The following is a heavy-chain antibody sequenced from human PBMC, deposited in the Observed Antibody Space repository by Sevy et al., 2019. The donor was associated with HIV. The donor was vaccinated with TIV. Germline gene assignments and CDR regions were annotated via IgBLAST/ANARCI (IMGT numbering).Heavy chain of an antibody. CDR3: ARAIAAAAGF. V-gene: IGHV3-7*01. CDR1: GFSFHAYW. D-gene: IGHD6-13*01. CDR2: INQDGSTN. Sequence: GGSLRLSCAGSGFSFHAYWMHWVRQAPGKGLEWLANINQDGSTNYYADSVKGRFTISRDNAKNLVYLQMNSTPPEATGLYSCARAIAAAAGFWGQGTLVTVSS. J-gene: IGHJ4*02.